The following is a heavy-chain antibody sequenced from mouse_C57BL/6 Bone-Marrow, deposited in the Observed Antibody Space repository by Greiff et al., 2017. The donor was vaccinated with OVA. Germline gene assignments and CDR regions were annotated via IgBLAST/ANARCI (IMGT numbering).Heavy chain of an antibody. CDR2: INPYNGGT. V-gene: IGHV1-19*01. CDR1: GYTFTDYY. CDR3: ARSAYYSNYAMDY. D-gene: IGHD2-5*01. J-gene: IGHJ4*01. Sequence: EVKLQESGPVLVKPGASVKMSCKASGYTFTDYYMNWVKQSHGKSLEWIGVINPYNGGTSYNQKFKGKATLTVDKSSSTAYMELNSLTSEDSAVYYCARSAYYSNYAMDYWGQGTSVTVSS.